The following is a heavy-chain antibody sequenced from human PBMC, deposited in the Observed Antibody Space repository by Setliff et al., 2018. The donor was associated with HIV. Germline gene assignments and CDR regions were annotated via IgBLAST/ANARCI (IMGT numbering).Heavy chain of an antibody. D-gene: IGHD3-22*01. CDR3: ARAADYHDSSGYWAPPRYFDY. J-gene: IGHJ4*02. CDR1: GVSTSNNNYW. Sequence: SETLSLTCAVSGVSTSNNNYWWSWVRQPPGKGLEWTGEAYHSGSTNYNPSLKSRVSISVDTSKKQFSLKLSSVSAADTAVYYCARAADYHDSSGYWAPPRYFDYWGQGTLVTVS. V-gene: IGHV4-4*02. CDR2: AYHSGST.